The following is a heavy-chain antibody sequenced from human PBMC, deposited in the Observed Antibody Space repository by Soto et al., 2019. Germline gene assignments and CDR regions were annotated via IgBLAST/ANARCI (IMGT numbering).Heavy chain of an antibody. J-gene: IGHJ5*02. Sequence: QVQLQQWGAGLLKPSETLSLTCAVYGGSFSGYYWSWIRQPPGKGLEWIGEINHSGSTNYNPPLTSRVTISVDTYKDQFPLKLVPVTAADTDADYCARGSSLWLLLLGGNTNWFDPWGQGTLVTVSS. CDR1: GGSFSGYY. V-gene: IGHV4-34*01. CDR2: INHSGST. CDR3: ARGSSLWLLLLGGNTNWFDP. D-gene: IGHD2-15*01.